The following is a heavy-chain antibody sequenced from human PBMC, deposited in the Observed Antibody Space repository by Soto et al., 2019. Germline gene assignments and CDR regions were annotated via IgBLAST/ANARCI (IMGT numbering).Heavy chain of an antibody. V-gene: IGHV4-59*01. CDR1: GRSISSYY. Sequence: SETLSLTCTVSGRSISSYYWSWIRLPPGKGLEWIGYIYYSGSTNYNPSLKSRVTISVDTSKNQCSLKLSSVTAADTAVYYCARRQVSDYIWGSYRYAEYYFDYWGQGTLVTVSS. CDR2: IYYSGST. CDR3: ARRQVSDYIWGSYRYAEYYFDY. J-gene: IGHJ4*02. D-gene: IGHD3-16*02.